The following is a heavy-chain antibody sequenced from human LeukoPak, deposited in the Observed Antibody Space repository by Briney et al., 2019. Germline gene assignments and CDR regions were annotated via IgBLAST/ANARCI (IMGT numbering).Heavy chain of an antibody. CDR1: GFIFSSYA. D-gene: IGHD3-9*01. Sequence: GGSLRLSCAASGFIFSSYAMSWVRRAPGKGLEWISGISGSGDSTDYADSVKGRFTISRDNSKNTLYLQMNSLRAEDTAVYYCAREPFNYDILTGYGPWGQGTLVTVSS. CDR2: ISGSGDST. J-gene: IGHJ5*02. V-gene: IGHV3-23*01. CDR3: AREPFNYDILTGYGP.